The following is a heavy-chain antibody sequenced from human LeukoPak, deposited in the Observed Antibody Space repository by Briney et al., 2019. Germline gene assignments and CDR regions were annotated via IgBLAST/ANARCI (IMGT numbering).Heavy chain of an antibody. V-gene: IGHV1-2*02. CDR2: VDPHSGGT. CDR1: GYTFTDSY. Sequence: ASVRVSCKSSGYTFTDSYMHWVRQAPGQGLEWMGWVDPHSGGTGYAQKFHGRVSMTRDTSIRTAYMELSSLTSDDTAVYYCARGAGYSGYDWGTWFDPWGQGTLVTVSS. D-gene: IGHD5-12*01. CDR3: ARGAGYSGYDWGTWFDP. J-gene: IGHJ5*02.